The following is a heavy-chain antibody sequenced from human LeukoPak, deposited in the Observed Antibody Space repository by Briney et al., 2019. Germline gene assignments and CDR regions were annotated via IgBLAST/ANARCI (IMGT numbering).Heavy chain of an antibody. Sequence: SETLSLTCAAYGGSFNNSYWTWIRQSPGKGLEWIGEINHSGSTNYNPSLKSRVTISVDTSKNQFSLKLSSVTAADTAVYYCARGRGYTYYYYYYMDVWGKGTTVTVSS. J-gene: IGHJ6*03. V-gene: IGHV4-34*01. CDR1: GGSFNNSY. D-gene: IGHD5-24*01. CDR2: INHSGST. CDR3: ARGRGYTYYYYYYMDV.